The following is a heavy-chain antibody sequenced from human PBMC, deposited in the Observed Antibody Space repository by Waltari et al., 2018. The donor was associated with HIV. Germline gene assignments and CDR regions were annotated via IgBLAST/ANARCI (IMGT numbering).Heavy chain of an antibody. CDR3: AREGLMMTFGGIGEFDF. CDR1: GYSFDQFA. Sequence: QVQLVQSRSEVKKPGASVRIACTASGYSFDQFAIHWVRQAPGPRLEWVDRIKPGKGYRVASWSIQGRGTYTEETSATVVYMDLNGLKPGYDCVYYCAREGLMMTFGGIGEFDFWGRGTLVSVSS. J-gene: IGHJ4*02. V-gene: IGHV1-3*01. D-gene: IGHD3-16*01. CDR2: IKPGKGYR.